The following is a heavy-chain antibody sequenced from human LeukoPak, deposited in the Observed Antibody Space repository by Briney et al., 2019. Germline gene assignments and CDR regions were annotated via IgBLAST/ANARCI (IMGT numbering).Heavy chain of an antibody. CDR1: GGSISSGDYY. Sequence: SETLSLTCTVSGGSISSGDYYWSWIRQPPGKGLEWIGYIYYSGSTNYNPSLKSRVTISVDTSKNQFSLKLSSVTAADTAVYYCAREVPPPAFDIWGQGTMVTVSS. V-gene: IGHV4-30-4*08. CDR2: IYYSGST. J-gene: IGHJ3*02. CDR3: AREVPPPAFDI.